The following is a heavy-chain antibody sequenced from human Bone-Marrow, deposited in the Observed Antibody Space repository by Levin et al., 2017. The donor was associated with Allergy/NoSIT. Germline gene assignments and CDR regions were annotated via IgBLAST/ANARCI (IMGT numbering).Heavy chain of an antibody. CDR1: GLIFSNYA. CDR3: ANCGDCRITSCLYSPAFDI. J-gene: IGHJ3*02. D-gene: IGHD2-2*01. V-gene: IGHV3-23*01. Sequence: PGGSLRLSCAASGLIFSNYALSWVRQAPGKGLEWVSTITVSGYTTYYADSVKGRFTISRDTSKNMVYMELNSLRAEDTAVYYCANCGDCRITSCLYSPAFDIWGQGTMVTVSS. CDR2: ITVSGYTT.